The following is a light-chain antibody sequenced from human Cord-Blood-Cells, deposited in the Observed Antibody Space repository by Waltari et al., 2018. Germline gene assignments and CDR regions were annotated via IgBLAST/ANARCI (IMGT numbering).Light chain of an antibody. CDR3: QQYNSYSPWT. J-gene: IGKJ1*01. CDR2: DAS. CDR1: QSISSW. V-gene: IGKV1-5*01. Sequence: DIQMTQSPSTLSASVGDRVTITCRASQSISSWLAWYQQKPGKAPKLLIYDASSLESGVPSRFSGSGSGTEFTLTISSLQHDDFATYDCQQYNSYSPWTFGQGTKVEIK.